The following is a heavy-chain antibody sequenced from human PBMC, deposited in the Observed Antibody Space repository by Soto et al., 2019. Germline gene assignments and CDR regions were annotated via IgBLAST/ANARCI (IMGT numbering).Heavy chain of an antibody. J-gene: IGHJ5*02. D-gene: IGHD3-10*01. V-gene: IGHV1-8*01. CDR2: MNPNNGNI. CDR1: GYTFTSYD. CDR3: ARALYGSDKRTNWFDP. Sequence: GASVKVSCKASGYTFTSYDINWVRQATGQRFEYLGWMNPNNGNIKYLKKFEGRVTITRDTSVSTAYMELSSLRSEDTAVYYCARALYGSDKRTNWFDPWGQGTLVTVS.